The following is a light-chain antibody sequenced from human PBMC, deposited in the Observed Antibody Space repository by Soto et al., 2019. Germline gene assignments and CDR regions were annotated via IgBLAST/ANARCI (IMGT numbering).Light chain of an antibody. CDR1: SSSIGRNT. Sequence: QSVLTQPPSASGTPGQKVTISCAGSSSSIGRNTVNWYQQLPGTAPKLLIYSNNQRPSGVPDRFSGSTSGTSASLAISGLQSEDEADYYCAAWDDSLNAYVFGTATQLTVL. CDR3: AAWDDSLNAYV. J-gene: IGLJ1*01. V-gene: IGLV1-44*01. CDR2: SNN.